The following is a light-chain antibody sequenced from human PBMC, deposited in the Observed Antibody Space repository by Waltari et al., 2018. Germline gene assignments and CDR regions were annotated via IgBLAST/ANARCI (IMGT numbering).Light chain of an antibody. CDR2: EDN. V-gene: IGLV6-57*03. CDR1: SGHIAPHY. Sequence: FMLTQPHSLSASPGKTVTIPCTRRSGHIAPHYVHGYQQCPGSAPTTVIYEDNQRPSGVPDRFSGSIDSSSNSASLIISGLKAEDEADYYCQSFDSSHVVFGGGTKLTVL. J-gene: IGLJ2*01. CDR3: QSFDSSHVV.